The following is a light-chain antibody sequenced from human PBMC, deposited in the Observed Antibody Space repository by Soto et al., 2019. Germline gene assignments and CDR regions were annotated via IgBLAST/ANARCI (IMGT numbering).Light chain of an antibody. CDR3: QQYGNLPALT. Sequence: DIVMTQSPATLSVSPGERATLSCRASQSVSSNLAWYQQKPGQAPRLLIYGASTRATGIPARFSGSGSGTEFTLTISSLQSEDFAVYYCQQYGNLPALTFGGGTKVDIK. J-gene: IGKJ4*01. CDR1: QSVSSN. V-gene: IGKV3-15*01. CDR2: GAS.